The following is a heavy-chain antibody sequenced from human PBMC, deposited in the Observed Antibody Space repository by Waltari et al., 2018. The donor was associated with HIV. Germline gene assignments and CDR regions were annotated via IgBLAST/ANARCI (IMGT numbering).Heavy chain of an antibody. CDR1: GYTFTSYG. J-gene: IGHJ4*02. D-gene: IGHD3-10*01. CDR2: VSPYNGNT. Sequence: QVQLVQSGAEVKKPGASVKVSCKASGYTFTSYGISWVRQAPGQRLEWMGWVSPYNGNTNYAQKLQGRVTLTTDTSTSTAYMELRSLRSDDTAVYYWARDRTPPMVRGVSLAYWGQGTLVTVSS. V-gene: IGHV1-18*01. CDR3: ARDRTPPMVRGVSLAY.